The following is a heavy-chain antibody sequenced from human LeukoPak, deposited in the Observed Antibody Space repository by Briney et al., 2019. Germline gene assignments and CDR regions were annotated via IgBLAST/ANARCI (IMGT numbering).Heavy chain of an antibody. J-gene: IGHJ3*02. CDR3: ATSSGWFTGGAFDI. CDR2: MNPNSGNT. Sequence: ASVKVSCKPSGGTFNSYAISWVRQATGQGLEWMGWMNPNSGNTGYAQKFQGRVTMTRNTSISTAYMELSSLRSEDTAVYYCATSSGWFTGGAFDIWGQGTMVTVSS. V-gene: IGHV1-8*02. CDR1: GGTFNSYA. D-gene: IGHD6-19*01.